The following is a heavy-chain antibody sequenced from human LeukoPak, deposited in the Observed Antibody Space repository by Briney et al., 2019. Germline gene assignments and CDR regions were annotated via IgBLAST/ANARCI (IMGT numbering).Heavy chain of an antibody. Sequence: ASVKVSCKASGYTFTDYYMHWVRQTPGQGLEWMGWISPNSGGTNYAQKFQGRVTMTRDTSISTAYMELSSLRSDDTAVYYCARDPGVTNWFDPWGQGTLVTVSS. V-gene: IGHV1-2*02. CDR2: ISPNSGGT. D-gene: IGHD2-21*02. CDR3: ARDPGVTNWFDP. J-gene: IGHJ5*02. CDR1: GYTFTDYY.